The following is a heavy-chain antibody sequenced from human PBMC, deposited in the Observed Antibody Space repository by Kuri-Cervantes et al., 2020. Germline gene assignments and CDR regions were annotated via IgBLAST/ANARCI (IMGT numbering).Heavy chain of an antibody. V-gene: IGHV4-59*05. CDR3: ASQSGYYDILTGWVYYGMDV. J-gene: IGHJ6*02. Sequence: GSLRLSCAASGFTFSSYSMNWVRQAPGKGLEWIGSIYYSGSTYYNPSLKSRVTISVDTSKNQFSLKLSSVTAADTAVYYCASQSGYYDILTGWVYYGMDVWGQGTTVTVSS. CDR2: IYYSGST. CDR1: GFTFSSYSMN. D-gene: IGHD3-9*01.